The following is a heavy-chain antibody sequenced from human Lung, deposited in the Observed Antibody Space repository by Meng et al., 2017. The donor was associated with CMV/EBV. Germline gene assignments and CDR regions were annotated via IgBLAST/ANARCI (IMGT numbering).Heavy chain of an antibody. CDR2: IWFDGSSK. D-gene: IGHD1-1*01. Sequence: QGQLVEGGGGVGQPGGSPRLSCGASGLSTYGMHWVRQVPGKGLEWVAFIWFDGSSKYYADSVKGRFSISRDNSENTLYLQMNSLRPEDTGVYYCAKDGKSGGYFDYWGQGTLVTVSS. CDR1: GLSTYG. J-gene: IGHJ4*02. V-gene: IGHV3-30*02. CDR3: AKDGKSGGYFDY.